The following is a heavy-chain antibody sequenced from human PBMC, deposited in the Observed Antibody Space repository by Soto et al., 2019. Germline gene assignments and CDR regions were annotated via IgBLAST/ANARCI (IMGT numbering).Heavy chain of an antibody. J-gene: IGHJ4*02. D-gene: IGHD3-10*02. CDR3: VRGFYTVDYYVEC. V-gene: IGHV3-9*01. CDR2: ITRNGGRI. Sequence: EVQLVESGGGLVQPGRSLRRSCAASGFTFDNYAMLWVRHGPGTGLEWVAGITRNGGRIHYADSVQGRLTISRDNTKNALSLQNNSLRSGDTAMYFCVRGFYTVDYYVECWGQGTQVPVSS. CDR1: GFTFDNYA.